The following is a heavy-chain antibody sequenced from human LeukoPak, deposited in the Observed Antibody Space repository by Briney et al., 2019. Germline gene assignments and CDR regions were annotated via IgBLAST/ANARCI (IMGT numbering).Heavy chain of an antibody. D-gene: IGHD6-19*01. CDR2: ISAYNGNT. J-gene: IGHJ6*03. V-gene: IGHV1-18*01. CDR3: ARELAVAGPDYYYYYMDV. Sequence: ASVKVSCKASGYTFTSYGISWVRQAPGQGLEWTGWISAYNGNTNYAQKLQGRVTMTTDTSTSTAYMELRSLRSDDTDVYYCARELAVAGPDYYYYYMDVWGKGTTVTVSS. CDR1: GYTFTSYG.